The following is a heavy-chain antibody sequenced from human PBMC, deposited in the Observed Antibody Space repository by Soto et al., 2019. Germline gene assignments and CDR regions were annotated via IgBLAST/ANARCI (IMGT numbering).Heavy chain of an antibody. V-gene: IGHV4-31*03. D-gene: IGHD2-21*02. CDR1: GGSISSGGYY. CDR2: IYHTGST. J-gene: IGHJ4*02. CDR3: ASCYGGNSGLDY. Sequence: SETLSLTCTVSGGSISSGGYYWTWIRQHPGKGLEWIGYIYHTGSTFYNPSLKSRLVISVDTSKNQFSLNLTSMTAAGTAVYYCASCYGGNSGLDYWGQGNVVTVSS.